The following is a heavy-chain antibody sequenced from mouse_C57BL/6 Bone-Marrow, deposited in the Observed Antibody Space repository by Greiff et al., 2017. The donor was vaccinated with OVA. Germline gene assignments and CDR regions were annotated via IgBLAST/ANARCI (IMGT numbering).Heavy chain of an antibody. CDR1: GYTFTSYG. CDR3: ARIITTGRDYFDY. J-gene: IGHJ2*01. V-gene: IGHV1-81*01. D-gene: IGHD1-1*01. Sequence: VKLQESGAELARPGASVKLSCKASGYTFTSYGISWVKQRTGQGLEWIGEIYPRSGNTYYNEKFKGKATLTADKSSSTAYMELRSLTSEDSAVYFCARIITTGRDYFDYWGQGTTLTVSS. CDR2: IYPRSGNT.